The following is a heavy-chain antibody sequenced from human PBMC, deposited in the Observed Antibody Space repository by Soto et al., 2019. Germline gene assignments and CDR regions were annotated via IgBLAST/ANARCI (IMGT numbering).Heavy chain of an antibody. V-gene: IGHV3-30-3*01. CDR3: ARGGRHFDY. D-gene: IGHD3-16*01. J-gene: IGHJ4*02. CDR1: GFTFSSYA. Sequence: QVQLVESGGGVVQPGRSLRLSCAASGFTFSSYAMHWVRQAPGKGLEWVAVISYDGSNKYYADSVKGRFTISRDNSKNTLYLQMNSLRAEDRAVYYCARGGRHFDYWGQGTLVTVSS. CDR2: ISYDGSNK.